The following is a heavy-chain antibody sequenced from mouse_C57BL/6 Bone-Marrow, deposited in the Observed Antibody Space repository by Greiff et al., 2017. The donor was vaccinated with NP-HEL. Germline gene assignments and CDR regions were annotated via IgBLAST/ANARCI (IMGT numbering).Heavy chain of an antibody. D-gene: IGHD1-1*01. V-gene: IGHV1-76*01. CDR1: GYTFTDYY. Sequence: SGAELVRPGASVKLSCKASGYTFTDYYINWVKQRPGQGLEWIARIYPGSGNTYYNEKFKGKATLTAEKSSRTAYMQLSSLTSEDSAVYFCARWDYYGSRNAMDYWGQGTSVTVSS. CDR2: IYPGSGNT. CDR3: ARWDYYGSRNAMDY. J-gene: IGHJ4*01.